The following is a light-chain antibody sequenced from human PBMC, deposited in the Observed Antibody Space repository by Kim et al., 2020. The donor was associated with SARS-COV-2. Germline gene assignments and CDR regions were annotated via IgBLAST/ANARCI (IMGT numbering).Light chain of an antibody. CDR2: RNN. Sequence: QTATLSCTGYSNNVGSQGVVWLQHHQGRPPIHLSYRNNNRPSGISERFSASRSGNTASLTITGLQPEDEADYYCSTWDNSLSGWVFGGGTTLTVL. J-gene: IGLJ3*02. V-gene: IGLV10-54*04. CDR1: SNNVGSQG. CDR3: STWDNSLSGWV.